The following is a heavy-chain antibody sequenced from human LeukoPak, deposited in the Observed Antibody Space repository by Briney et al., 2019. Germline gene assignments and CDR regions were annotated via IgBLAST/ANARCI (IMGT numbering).Heavy chain of an antibody. J-gene: IGHJ4*02. CDR2: IYYSGST. V-gene: IGHV4-39*07. D-gene: IGHD3-3*01. Sequence: SETLSLTCTVSGDSISTSNSYWGWIRQPPGKGLEWIGSIYYSGSTYYNPSLKSRVTISVDTSKNQFSLKLSSVTAADTAVYYCAARVFGVVLDYWGQGTLVTVSS. CDR1: GDSISTSNSY. CDR3: AARVFGVVLDY.